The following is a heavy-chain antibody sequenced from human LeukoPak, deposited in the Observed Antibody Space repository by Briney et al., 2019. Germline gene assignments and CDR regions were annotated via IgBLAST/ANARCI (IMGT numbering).Heavy chain of an antibody. CDR3: ARPRGCSSTCSNFDY. CDR1: GFIFYDFS. V-gene: IGHV3-7*01. J-gene: IGHJ4*02. CDR2: INPDGRDK. Sequence: GGSLRLSCAASGFIFYDFSMSWVRQAPGKGLEWVANINPDGRDKYYVDSVKGRFTISRDNAKNSLYLQMNSLRAEDTAVYYCARPRGCSSTCSNFDYWGQGTTVTVSS. D-gene: IGHD2-2*01.